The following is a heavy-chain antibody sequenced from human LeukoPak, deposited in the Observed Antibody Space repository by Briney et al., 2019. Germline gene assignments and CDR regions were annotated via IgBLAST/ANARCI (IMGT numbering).Heavy chain of an antibody. CDR3: ARDRSGGAFDI. Sequence: PGRSLRLSCAASGFTFSSYAMHWVRQAPGKGLEWVAVISYDGSNKYYADSVKGRFTISRDNSKNTLYLQMNSLRAEDTAVYYCARDRSGGAFDIWGQGTMVTVSS. CDR2: ISYDGSNK. J-gene: IGHJ3*02. D-gene: IGHD3-10*01. V-gene: IGHV3-30-3*01. CDR1: GFTFSSYA.